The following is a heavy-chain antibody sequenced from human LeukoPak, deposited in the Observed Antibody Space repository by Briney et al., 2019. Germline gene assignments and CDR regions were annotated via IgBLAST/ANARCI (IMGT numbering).Heavy chain of an antibody. D-gene: IGHD6-13*01. CDR1: GYSFTSYW. CDR2: IYPGDSDT. Sequence: GESLKTSCKGSGYSFTSYWIGWVRQMPGKGLEWMGIIYPGDSDTRYSPSFQGQVTISADKSISTAYLQWSSLKASDTAMYYCARMVRSSWYGNWFDPWGQGTLVTVSS. V-gene: IGHV5-51*01. J-gene: IGHJ5*02. CDR3: ARMVRSSWYGNWFDP.